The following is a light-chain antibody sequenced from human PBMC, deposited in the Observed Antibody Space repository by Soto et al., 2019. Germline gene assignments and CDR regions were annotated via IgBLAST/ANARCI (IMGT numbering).Light chain of an antibody. CDR1: STDFVSYNR. CDR3: SLYTSENAYV. V-gene: IGLV2-18*01. J-gene: IGLJ1*01. Sequence: QSVLTQPPSASGSPGQSVTISCTGTSTDFVSYNRVSWYQQPPGTAPKLMIYEVSKRPSGVPDRFSGSKSGNTASLTISGLQAVDEADYYCSLYTSENAYVFGTGTKVTVL. CDR2: EVS.